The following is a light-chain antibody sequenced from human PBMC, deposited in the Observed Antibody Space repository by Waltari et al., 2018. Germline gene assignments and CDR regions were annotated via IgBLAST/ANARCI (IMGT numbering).Light chain of an antibody. Sequence: QSALTQPRPVSGSPGQSVTIPCTGTRTDVGGYNYVTWYQHHPGKAPKLMLYDFYKRPSGVPDRFSGSKSGNTASLTISGLQVEDEADYYCCSYAGSYTLIFGGGTKLTVL. CDR3: CSYAGSYTLI. V-gene: IGLV2-11*01. CDR2: DFY. CDR1: RTDVGGYNY. J-gene: IGLJ2*01.